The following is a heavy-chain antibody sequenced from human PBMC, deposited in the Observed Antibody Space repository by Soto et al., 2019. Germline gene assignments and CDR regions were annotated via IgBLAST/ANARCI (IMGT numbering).Heavy chain of an antibody. D-gene: IGHD6-19*01. CDR2: INHSGST. CDR3: ARVRGSGWYDY. V-gene: IGHV4-34*01. CDR1: GGSFSGYY. J-gene: IGHJ4*02. Sequence: QVQLQQWGAGLLKPSETLSLTCAVYGGSFSGYYWCWIRQPPGKGLQWIGDINHSGSTNYNPSLKSRVTISVDTAKHQFALKLSSVTAADTAVYYCARVRGSGWYDYGGQGTRVAVAS.